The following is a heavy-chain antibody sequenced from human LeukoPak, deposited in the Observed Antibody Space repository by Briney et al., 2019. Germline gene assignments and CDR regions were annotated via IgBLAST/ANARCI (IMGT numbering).Heavy chain of an antibody. CDR3: ARVAGYYYYYYMDV. CDR1: GGSISSSSYC. D-gene: IGHD2-15*01. CDR2: IYYSGST. V-gene: IGHV4-39*07. Sequence: PSETLSLTCTVSGGSISSSSYCWGWIRQPPGKGLEWIGTIYYSGSTNYNPSLKSRVTISVDTSKNQFSLKLSSVTAADTAVYYCARVAGYYYYYYMDVWGKGTTVTISS. J-gene: IGHJ6*03.